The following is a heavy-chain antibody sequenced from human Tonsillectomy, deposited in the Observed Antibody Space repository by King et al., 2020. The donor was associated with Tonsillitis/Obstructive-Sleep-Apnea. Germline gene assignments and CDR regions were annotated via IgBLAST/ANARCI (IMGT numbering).Heavy chain of an antibody. Sequence: DVQLVESGGGLVQPGGSLRLSCAASGFTFSTYAMSWVRQAPGKGLEWVSGISGSGGSTYYADSVKGRFTISRDNSKNTLYVQMNSLRAEDTAVYYCAKRVDRTMVGYGMDVWGPGTTVTVSS. CDR1: GFTFSTYA. D-gene: IGHD5-18*01. CDR3: AKRVDRTMVGYGMDV. CDR2: ISGSGGST. V-gene: IGHV3-23*04. J-gene: IGHJ6*02.